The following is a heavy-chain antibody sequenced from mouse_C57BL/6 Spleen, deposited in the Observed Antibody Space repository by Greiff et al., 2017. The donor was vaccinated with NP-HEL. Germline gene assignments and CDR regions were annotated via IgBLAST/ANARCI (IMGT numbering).Heavy chain of an antibody. Sequence: VQLQQPGAELVKPGASVKLSCKASGYTFTSYWMQWVKQRPGQGLEWIGEIDPSDSYTNSNQKFKGKATLTVDTSSSTAYMQLSSLTSEDSAVYYCARRYYYGSRYFDVWGTGTTVTVSS. J-gene: IGHJ1*03. D-gene: IGHD1-1*01. CDR2: IDPSDSYT. V-gene: IGHV1-50*01. CDR3: ARRYYYGSRYFDV. CDR1: GYTFTSYW.